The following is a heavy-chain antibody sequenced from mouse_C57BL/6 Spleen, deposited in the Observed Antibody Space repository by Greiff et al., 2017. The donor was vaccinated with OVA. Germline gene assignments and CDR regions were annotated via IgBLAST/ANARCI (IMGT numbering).Heavy chain of an antibody. CDR1: GYTFTDYY. Sequence: VQLQQSGAELVRPGASVKLSCKASGYTFTDYYINWVKQRPGQGLEWIARIYPGSGNTYYNEKFKGKATLTAEKSSSTAYMQLSSLTSEDSAVYFCARGDSSGFFAYWGQGTLVTVSA. CDR2: IYPGSGNT. D-gene: IGHD3-2*02. V-gene: IGHV1-76*01. J-gene: IGHJ3*01. CDR3: ARGDSSGFFAY.